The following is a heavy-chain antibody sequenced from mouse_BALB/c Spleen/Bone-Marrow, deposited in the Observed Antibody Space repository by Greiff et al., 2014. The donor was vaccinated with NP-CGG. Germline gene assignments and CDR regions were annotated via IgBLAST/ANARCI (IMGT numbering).Heavy chain of an antibody. V-gene: IGHV1-18*01. J-gene: IGHJ3*01. CDR1: GYTFTDYI. Sequence: EVQLQQSGPELVKPGASVKITFKASGYTFTDYIMDWVRLSHGKSLEWIGDINVNNGGTIYNQKFKGKATLTVDKSSGTAYMELRSLTSEDTAVYYCVTGTAWFTYWGQGTLVTVST. D-gene: IGHD4-1*01. CDR2: INVNNGGT. CDR3: VTGTAWFTY.